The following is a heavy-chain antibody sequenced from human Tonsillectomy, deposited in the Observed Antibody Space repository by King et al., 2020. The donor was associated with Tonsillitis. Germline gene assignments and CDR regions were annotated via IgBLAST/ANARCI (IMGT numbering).Heavy chain of an antibody. D-gene: IGHD1-26*01. V-gene: IGHV4-59*08. CDR2: IYYSGST. CDR1: GGSISSYY. J-gene: IGHJ4*02. Sequence: VQLQESGPGLVKPSKTLSLTCTVSGGSISSYYWSWIRQPPGKGLEWIGYIYYSGSTNYNPSLKSRVTISVDTSKNQFSLKLSSVTAADTAVYYCARHETKVGATPQFDYWGQGTLVTVSS. CDR3: ARHETKVGATPQFDY.